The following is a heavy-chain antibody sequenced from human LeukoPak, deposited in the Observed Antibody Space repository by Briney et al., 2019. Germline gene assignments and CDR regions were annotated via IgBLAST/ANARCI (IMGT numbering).Heavy chain of an antibody. D-gene: IGHD6-13*01. J-gene: IGHJ4*02. V-gene: IGHV4-34*01. CDR3: ASLPIAAAGTWTYYFDY. CDR1: GGSFTGYY. CDR2: INHSGST. Sequence: AETLSLTCAVYGGSFTGYYWSWIRQPPGKGLEWIGEINHSGSTNYNPSLKSRVTISVDTSKNQFSLKLSSVTAADTAVYYCASLPIAAAGTWTYYFDYWGQGTLVTVSS.